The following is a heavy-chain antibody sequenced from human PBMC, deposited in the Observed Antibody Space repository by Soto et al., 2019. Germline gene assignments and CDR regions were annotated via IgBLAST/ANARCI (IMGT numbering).Heavy chain of an antibody. CDR2: IIPIFGTA. D-gene: IGHD3-22*01. Sequence: GASVKVSCKASGGTFSSYAISWVRQAPGQGLEWMGGIIPIFGTANYAQKFQGRVTITADESTSTAYMELSSLRSEDTAVYYCARAGSSGYYLGDYYGMDVWGQGTTVTVSS. CDR1: GGTFSSYA. CDR3: ARAGSSGYYLGDYYGMDV. V-gene: IGHV1-69*13. J-gene: IGHJ6*02.